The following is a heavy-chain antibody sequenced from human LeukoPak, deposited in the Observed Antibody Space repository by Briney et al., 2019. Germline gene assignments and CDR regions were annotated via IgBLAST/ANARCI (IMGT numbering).Heavy chain of an antibody. D-gene: IGHD3-9*01. V-gene: IGHV3-7*03. J-gene: IGHJ6*02. CDR3: ARGGTILTGWAPYYYYGMDV. Sequence: PGGSLRLSCAASGFTFSSYSMNWVRQAPGKGLEWVANIKQDGSKKSYVDSVKGRFTISRDNSKNTLYLQMNSLRAEDTAVYYCARGGTILTGWAPYYYYGMDVWGQGTTVTVSS. CDR1: GFTFSSYS. CDR2: IKQDGSKK.